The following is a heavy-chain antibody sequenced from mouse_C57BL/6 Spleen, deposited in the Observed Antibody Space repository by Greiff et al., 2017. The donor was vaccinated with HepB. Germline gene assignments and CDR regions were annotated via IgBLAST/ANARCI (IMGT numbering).Heavy chain of an antibody. J-gene: IGHJ3*01. CDR1: GYTFTEYP. D-gene: IGHD1-1*01. Sequence: VQLQQSGAELVKPGASVKLSCKASGYTFTEYPIHWVKQRSGQGLEWIGWFYPGSGSIKYNEKFKDKATLTADKSSSTVYMELSRLTSEDSAVYFCARHERGFYYGSSSWFAYWGQGTLVTVSA. CDR3: ARHERGFYYGSSSWFAY. V-gene: IGHV1-62-2*01. CDR2: FYPGSGSI.